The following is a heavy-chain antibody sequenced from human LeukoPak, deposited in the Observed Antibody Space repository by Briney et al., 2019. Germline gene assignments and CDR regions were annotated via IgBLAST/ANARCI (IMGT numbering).Heavy chain of an antibody. V-gene: IGHV3-7*01. D-gene: IGHD2-21*02. J-gene: IGHJ3*02. CDR1: GFTFSTYS. CDR3: AKERDPSDAFDI. Sequence: GGSLRLSCAASGFTFSTYSMMWVRHPPGKGPEWVANIKQDGSEKYYVDSVKGRFTISRDNAKNSLYLQMNSLRAEDTAVYYCAKERDPSDAFDIWGQGTMVTVSS. CDR2: IKQDGSEK.